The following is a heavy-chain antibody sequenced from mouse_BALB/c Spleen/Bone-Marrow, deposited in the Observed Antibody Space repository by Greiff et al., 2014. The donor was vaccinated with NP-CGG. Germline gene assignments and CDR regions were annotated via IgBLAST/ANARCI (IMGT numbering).Heavy chain of an antibody. Sequence: QGQLKGSGAGLVKPGTSVKISCKTSGYTFTSYWVPWGEQRTGQGLEWIGDIYPGSDSTNYNEKFKSKATLTVDTSSSTAYMQLSSLTSEDSAVYYCAREKDWVFDYWGQGTTLTVSS. V-gene: IGHV1-55*01. CDR3: AREKDWVFDY. CDR1: GYTFTSYW. J-gene: IGHJ2*01. D-gene: IGHD4-1*01. CDR2: IYPGSDST.